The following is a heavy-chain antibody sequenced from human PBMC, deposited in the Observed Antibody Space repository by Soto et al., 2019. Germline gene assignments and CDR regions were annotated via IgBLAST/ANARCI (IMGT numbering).Heavy chain of an antibody. D-gene: IGHD2-2*01. CDR2: ISYDGSNK. CDR1: GFTFSAYA. J-gene: IGHJ6*02. Sequence: GGSLRLSCAASGFTFSAYAFHWVRQAPGKGLEWVAVISYDGSNKYYADSVKGRFTISRDNSKNTLYLQMNSLRAEDTAVYYCAKAPGYCSSTSCGYYYYYGLDVWGQGTTVTVSS. V-gene: IGHV3-30*04. CDR3: AKAPGYCSSTSCGYYYYYGLDV.